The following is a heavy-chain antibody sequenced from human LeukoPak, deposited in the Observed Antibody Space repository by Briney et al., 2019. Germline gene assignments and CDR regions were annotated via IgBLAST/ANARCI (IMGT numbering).Heavy chain of an antibody. CDR1: GASFNSDDQY. CDR2: IHPSGML. V-gene: IGHV4-31*03. Sequence: SETLSLTCTVSGASFNSDDQYWNWVRQSPGKGLEWIGSIHPSGMLYNNPSLESRVTMSRDTSKNQFSQNLNSVTAADTAVYFCSRGLDSRKLGYWGQGILVTVSS. D-gene: IGHD3-22*01. CDR3: SRGLDSRKLGY. J-gene: IGHJ4*02.